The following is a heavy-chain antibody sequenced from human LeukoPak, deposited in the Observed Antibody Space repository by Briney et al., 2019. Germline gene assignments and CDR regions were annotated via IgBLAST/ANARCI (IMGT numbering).Heavy chain of an antibody. CDR3: ARIDSSHYYDSSGYHGSFDY. V-gene: IGHV3-21*01. Sequence: PGGSLRLSCAASGFTFSSYSMNWVRQAPGKGLEWVSSISSSSSYIYYVDSAKGRFTISRDNAKNSLYLQMNSLRAEDTAVYYCARIDSSHYYDSSGYHGSFDYWGQGTLVTVSS. J-gene: IGHJ4*02. CDR1: GFTFSSYS. CDR2: ISSSSSYI. D-gene: IGHD3-22*01.